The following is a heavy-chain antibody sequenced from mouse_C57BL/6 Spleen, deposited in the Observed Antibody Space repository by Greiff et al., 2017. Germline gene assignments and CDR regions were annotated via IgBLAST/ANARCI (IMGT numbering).Heavy chain of an antibody. CDR3: ARKSRGEGYSWFAY. CDR1: GYTFTSYW. V-gene: IGHV1-69*01. Sequence: QVQLQQPGAELVMPGASVKLSCKASGYTFTSYWMHWVKQRPGQGLEWIGEIDPSDSYTNYNQKFKGKSTLTVDKSSSTAYMQLSSLTSEDSAVYYCARKSRGEGYSWFAYWGQGTLVTVSA. J-gene: IGHJ3*01. CDR2: IDPSDSYT. D-gene: IGHD2-3*01.